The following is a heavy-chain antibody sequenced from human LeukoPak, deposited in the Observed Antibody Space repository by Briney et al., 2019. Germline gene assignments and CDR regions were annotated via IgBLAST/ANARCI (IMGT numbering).Heavy chain of an antibody. Sequence: SETLSLTCAVYGGSFSGYYWSWIRQPPGKGLEWMGEINHSGSTNDNPSLKIRGTISVDTSKKQFSLKLSSVAAADTAVYYCAREARVDRAFDLWGQGTLVTVSA. CDR2: INHSGST. V-gene: IGHV4-34*01. D-gene: IGHD3-9*01. J-gene: IGHJ3*01. CDR3: AREARVDRAFDL. CDR1: GGSFSGYY.